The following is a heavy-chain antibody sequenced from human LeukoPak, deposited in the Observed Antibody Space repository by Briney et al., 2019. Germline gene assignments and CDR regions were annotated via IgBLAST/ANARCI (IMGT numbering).Heavy chain of an antibody. V-gene: IGHV4-34*01. CDR2: INHSGST. CDR1: GFTFSSYW. J-gene: IGHJ3*02. Sequence: GSLRLSCVASGFTFSSYWMTWIRQPPGKGLEWIGEINHSGSTNYNPSLKSRVTISLNTSKSQFFLKLSSVTAADTAVFYCARGRPRSLIVGTTRRSRAFDIWGQGTMVTVSS. D-gene: IGHD1-26*01. CDR3: ARGRPRSLIVGTTRRSRAFDI.